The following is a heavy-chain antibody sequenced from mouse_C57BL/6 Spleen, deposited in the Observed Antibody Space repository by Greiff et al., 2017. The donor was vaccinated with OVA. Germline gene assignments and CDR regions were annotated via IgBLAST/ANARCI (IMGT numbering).Heavy chain of an antibody. J-gene: IGHJ2*01. V-gene: IGHV5-4*01. Sequence: EVQLVESGGGLVKPGGSLKLSCAASGFTFSSYAMSWVRQTPEKRLEWVATISDGGSYTYYPDNVKGRFTISRDNAKNNLYLQMSHLKSEDTAMYYCARDSNYVLDYWGQGTTLTVSS. CDR2: ISDGGSYT. CDR3: ARDSNYVLDY. D-gene: IGHD2-5*01. CDR1: GFTFSSYA.